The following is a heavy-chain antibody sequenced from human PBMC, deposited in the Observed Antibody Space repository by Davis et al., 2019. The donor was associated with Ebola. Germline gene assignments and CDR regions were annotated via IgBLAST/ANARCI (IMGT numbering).Heavy chain of an antibody. Sequence: GESLKISCAASGFTISEIYMSWIRQPPGQGLEWVSYISHSGDKIFYADSVEGRFTISRDNAKNSLFLQMNSLRVEDTAVYYCARTGYSPHWGQGTLVTVSS. V-gene: IGHV3-11*01. CDR1: GFTISEIY. D-gene: IGHD2-15*01. CDR2: ISHSGDKI. J-gene: IGHJ4*02. CDR3: ARTGYSPH.